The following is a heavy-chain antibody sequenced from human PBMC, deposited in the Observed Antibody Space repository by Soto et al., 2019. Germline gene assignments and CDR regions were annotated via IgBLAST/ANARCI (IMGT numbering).Heavy chain of an antibody. D-gene: IGHD3-3*01. J-gene: IGHJ4*02. Sequence: QVQLVESGGGVVQPGRSLRLSCAVSGFTFRNYGMHWVRQAPGKGLEWVAVIPDDGSYQYYTDSVKGRFTISRDNSKNTLYLQMNGLRAEDTAVYYCARDDAYDANGLDYWGQGSLVTVSS. CDR1: GFTFRNYG. CDR3: ARDDAYDANGLDY. V-gene: IGHV3-33*01. CDR2: IPDDGSYQ.